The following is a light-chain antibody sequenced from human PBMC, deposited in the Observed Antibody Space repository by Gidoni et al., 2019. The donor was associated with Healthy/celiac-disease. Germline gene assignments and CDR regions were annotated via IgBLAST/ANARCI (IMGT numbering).Light chain of an antibody. CDR1: QSISSY. V-gene: IGKV1-39*01. CDR3: QQSYSTPLT. J-gene: IGKJ4*01. Sequence: DIQRTQSPSSLSASVGDRVTTTCRASQSISSYLNWYQQKPGKAPKLLIYAASSLQSGVPSTFSGSGAGTDFTLTISSLQPEHFATYYCQQSYSTPLTFGGXTKVEIK. CDR2: AAS.